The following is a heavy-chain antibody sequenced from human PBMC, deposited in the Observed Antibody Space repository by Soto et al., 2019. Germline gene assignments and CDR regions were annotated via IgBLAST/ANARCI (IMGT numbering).Heavy chain of an antibody. CDR2: FDPGDGDT. D-gene: IGHD3-22*01. Sequence: ASVKVSCKVSGYTLSELSMHWVRQPPGKGLEWMGNFDPGDGDTIYAQDFQGRVTLTEDTSTDTAYMELISLRSEDTALYYCATRMTHQYDSSGHRSPYFDSWGQGTLVTVSS. J-gene: IGHJ4*02. CDR3: ATRMTHQYDSSGHRSPYFDS. V-gene: IGHV1-24*01. CDR1: GYTLSELS.